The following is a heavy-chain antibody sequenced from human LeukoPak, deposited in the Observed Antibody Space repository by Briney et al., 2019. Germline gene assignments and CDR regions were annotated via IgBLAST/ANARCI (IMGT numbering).Heavy chain of an antibody. CDR1: GYILSTYA. CDR2: IRYDGGDK. D-gene: IGHD3-10*01. Sequence: PGGSLRLSCAASGYILSTYAMHWVRQAPGKGLEWVAFIRYDGGDKYYAGSVKGRFTISRDNSKNTLYLQMNSLRADDTAVYYCAKDRTDYYGSGSSLNMDVWGKGTTVTISS. V-gene: IGHV3-30*02. J-gene: IGHJ6*03. CDR3: AKDRTDYYGSGSSLNMDV.